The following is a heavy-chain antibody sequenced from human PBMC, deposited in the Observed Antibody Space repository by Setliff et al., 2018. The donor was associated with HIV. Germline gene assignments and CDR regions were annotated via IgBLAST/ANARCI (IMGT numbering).Heavy chain of an antibody. J-gene: IGHJ4*02. Sequence: NPSETLSLTCAVSGYSISSGYYWGWIRQPPGKGLEWIGSIYHSGSTYYNPSLKSRVTISVDTSKNQFSLKLSSVTAADTAVYYCARAVSHVDYWGQGTLVTVSS. D-gene: IGHD6-19*01. V-gene: IGHV4-38-2*01. CDR1: GYSISSGYY. CDR3: ARAVSHVDY. CDR2: IYHSGST.